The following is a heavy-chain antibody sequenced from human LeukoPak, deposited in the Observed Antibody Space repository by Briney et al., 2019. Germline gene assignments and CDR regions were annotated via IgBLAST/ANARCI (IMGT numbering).Heavy chain of an antibody. CDR2: INPNSGGT. CDR3: ARIISYGGADGFDI. Sequence: APVKVSCKASGYTFTGYYVHWVRQAPGQGLEWMGWINPNSGGTNNAQKFQGRVTMTRDTSISTAYMELSSLGYDDTAVYYCARIISYGGADGFDIWGQGTMVTVSS. J-gene: IGHJ3*02. D-gene: IGHD5-18*01. V-gene: IGHV1-2*02. CDR1: GYTFTGYY.